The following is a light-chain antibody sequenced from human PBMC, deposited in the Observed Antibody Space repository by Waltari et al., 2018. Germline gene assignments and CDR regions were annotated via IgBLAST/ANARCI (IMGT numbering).Light chain of an antibody. J-gene: IGKJ5*01. CDR3: QQYGSSPPIT. CDR2: GAS. Sequence: EHVLTHSPRTLSLSPGGRAPLPCRASQRVSSSYLAWYQQKPGQAPRLLIQGASSRATGIPDRFSGSGSGTDFTLTISRLEPEDLAVYYCQQYGSSPPITFGQGTRLEIK. V-gene: IGKV3-20*01. CDR1: QRVSSSY.